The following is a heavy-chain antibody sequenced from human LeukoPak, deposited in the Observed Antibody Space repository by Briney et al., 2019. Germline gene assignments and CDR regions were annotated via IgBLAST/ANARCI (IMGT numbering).Heavy chain of an antibody. J-gene: IGHJ3*02. CDR1: GFTFSSYS. CDR3: ARATRPGAFDI. CDR2: ISSSSSYI. D-gene: IGHD2-15*01. V-gene: IGHV3-21*01. Sequence: GGSLGLSCAASGFTFSSYSMNWVRQAPGKGLEWVSSISSSSSYIYYADSVKGRFTISRDNAKNSLYLQMNSLRAEDTAVYYCARATRPGAFDIWGQGTMVTVSS.